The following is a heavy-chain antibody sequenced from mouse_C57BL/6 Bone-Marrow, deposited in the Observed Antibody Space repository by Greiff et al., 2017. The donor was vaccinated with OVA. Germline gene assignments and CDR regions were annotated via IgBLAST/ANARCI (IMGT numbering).Heavy chain of an antibody. V-gene: IGHV1-82*01. CDR3: AREGYYYGSSTY. CDR2: IYPGDGDT. J-gene: IGHJ3*01. CDR1: GYAFSSSW. D-gene: IGHD1-1*01. Sequence: QLQQSGPELVKPGASVKISCKASGYAFSSSWMNWVKQRPGKGLEWIGRIYPGDGDTNYNGKFKGKATLTADKSSSTAYMQLSSLTSEDSAVYFCAREGYYYGSSTYWGQGTLVTVSA.